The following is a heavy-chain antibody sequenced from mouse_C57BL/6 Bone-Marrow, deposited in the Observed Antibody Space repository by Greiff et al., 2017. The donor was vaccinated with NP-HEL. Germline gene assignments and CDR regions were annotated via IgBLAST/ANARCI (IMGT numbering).Heavy chain of an antibody. CDR1: GFTFSSYG. CDR3: ARQGYYYGSTWFAY. CDR2: ISSGGSYT. J-gene: IGHJ3*01. V-gene: IGHV5-6*01. D-gene: IGHD1-1*01. Sequence: EVQGVESGGDLVKPGGSLKLSCAASGFTFSSYGMSWVRQTPDKRLEWVATISSGGSYTYYPDSVKGRFTISRDNAKHTLYLQMSSLKSEDTAMYYCARQGYYYGSTWFAYWGQGTLVTVSA.